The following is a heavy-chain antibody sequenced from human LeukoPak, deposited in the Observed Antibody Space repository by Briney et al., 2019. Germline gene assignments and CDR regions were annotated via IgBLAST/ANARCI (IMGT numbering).Heavy chain of an antibody. CDR3: AKDQNTVATAPFDY. D-gene: IGHD4-17*01. Sequence: GGSLRLSCAASGFTFSSYAMSRVRQAPGKGLEWVSAINSAGSTYYGDSVRGRFTISRDNSKNVLHLQMNSLRAKDTALYYCAKDQNTVATAPFDYWGLGTLVTVSS. V-gene: IGHV3-23*01. CDR1: GFTFSSYA. J-gene: IGHJ4*02. CDR2: INSAGST.